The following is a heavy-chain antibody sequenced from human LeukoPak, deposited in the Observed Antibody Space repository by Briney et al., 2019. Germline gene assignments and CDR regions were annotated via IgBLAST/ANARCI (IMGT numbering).Heavy chain of an antibody. CDR2: ISGSGGST. CDR1: GFTFSSYA. D-gene: IGHD2-2*01. CDR3: AKGFLRSSTSCLSH. Sequence: GGSLRLSCAASGFTFSSYAMSWVRRAPGKGLEWVSAISGSGGSTYYADSVKGRFTISRDNSKNTLYLQMNSLRAEDTAVYYCAKGFLRSSTSCLSHWGQGTLVTVSS. V-gene: IGHV3-23*01. J-gene: IGHJ4*02.